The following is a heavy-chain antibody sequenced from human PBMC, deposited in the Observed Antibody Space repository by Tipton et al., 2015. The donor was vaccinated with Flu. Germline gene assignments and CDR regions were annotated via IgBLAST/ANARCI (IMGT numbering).Heavy chain of an antibody. CDR3: ARGLYGSGSYQRRYFDS. CDR1: GDSITSDYY. Sequence: TLSLTCTVSGDSITSDYYWGWIRQFPGKGLEWIGTVSRTGSTNYNPSLKSRVTISVDTSKNQFSLKLSSVTAADTAVYYCARGLYGSGSYQRRYFDSWGQGTLVTVSS. CDR2: VSRTGST. J-gene: IGHJ4*02. V-gene: IGHV4-38-2*02. D-gene: IGHD3-10*01.